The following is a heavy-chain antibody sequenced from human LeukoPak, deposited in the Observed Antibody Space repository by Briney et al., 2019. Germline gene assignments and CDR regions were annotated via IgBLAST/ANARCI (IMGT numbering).Heavy chain of an antibody. CDR3: ASARPYDSSGYPDFDY. J-gene: IGHJ4*02. CDR2: IYYSGST. CDR1: GGSISSGGYY. D-gene: IGHD3-22*01. Sequence: SQTLSLTCTVSGGSISSGGYYWRWIRQHPGKGLEWIGYIYYSGSTYYNPSLKSRVTISVDTSKNQFSLKLSSVTAADTAVYYCASARPYDSSGYPDFDYWGQGTLVTVSS. V-gene: IGHV4-31*03.